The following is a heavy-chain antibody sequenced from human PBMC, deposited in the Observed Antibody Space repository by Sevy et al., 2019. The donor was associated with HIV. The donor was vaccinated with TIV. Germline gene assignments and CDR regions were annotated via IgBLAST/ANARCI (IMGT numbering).Heavy chain of an antibody. V-gene: IGHV4-39*01. CDR3: ARVAGGENYDYGIDV. CDR1: GGSITSSGHY. D-gene: IGHD2-21*01. Sequence: SETLSLTCTVSGGSITSSGHYWGWIRQPPGKGLEWIGAVYYVGNSYANPSLTSRVTISADTSKNLFSLSLTSLTAADTAIYYCARVAGGENYDYGIDVWGLGTSVTVSS. J-gene: IGHJ6*02. CDR2: VYYVGNS.